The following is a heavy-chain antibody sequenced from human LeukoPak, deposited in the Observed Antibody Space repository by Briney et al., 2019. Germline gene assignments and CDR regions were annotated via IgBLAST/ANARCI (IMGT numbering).Heavy chain of an antibody. CDR2: INHSGST. CDR3: ARGFVVVTAIKYYFDY. J-gene: IGHJ4*02. D-gene: IGHD2-21*02. CDR1: GGSFSGYY. Sequence: PSETLSLTCAVYGGSFSGYYWSWIRQPPGKGLEWIGEINHSGSTNYNPFLKSRVTISVDTSKNQLSLKLSSVTAADTAVYYCARGFVVVTAIKYYFDYWGQGTLVTVSS. V-gene: IGHV4-34*01.